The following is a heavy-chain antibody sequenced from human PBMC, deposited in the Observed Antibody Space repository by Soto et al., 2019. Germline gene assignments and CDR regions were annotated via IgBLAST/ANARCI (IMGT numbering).Heavy chain of an antibody. V-gene: IGHV3-21*01. D-gene: IGHD6-6*01. J-gene: IGHJ4*02. CDR1: GFTFSSYI. CDR3: ARKYSSFDPWDY. CDR2: ISTSSSYI. Sequence: GGSLRLSCAASGFTFSSYIMNWVRQAPGKGLEWVSSISTSSSYIYYADSVKGRFTISRDNAKNSLFLQMNNLRAEDRAVYYCARKYSSFDPWDYWGRGTLVTVSS.